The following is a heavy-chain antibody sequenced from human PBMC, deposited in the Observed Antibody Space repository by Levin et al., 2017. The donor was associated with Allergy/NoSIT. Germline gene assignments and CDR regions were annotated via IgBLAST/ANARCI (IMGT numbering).Heavy chain of an antibody. J-gene: IGHJ4*02. Sequence: ASVKVSCKASGYTFTSYGISWVRQAPGQGLEWMGWISAYNGNTNYAQKLQGRVTMTTDTSTSTAYMELRSLRSDDTAVYYCARDVPALRYFASQPYDYWGQGTLVTVSS. CDR1: GYTFTSYG. CDR3: ARDVPALRYFASQPYDY. D-gene: IGHD3-9*01. CDR2: ISAYNGNT. V-gene: IGHV1-18*01.